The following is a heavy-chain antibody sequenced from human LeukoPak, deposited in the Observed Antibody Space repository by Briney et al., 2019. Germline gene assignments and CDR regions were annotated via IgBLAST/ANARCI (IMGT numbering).Heavy chain of an antibody. D-gene: IGHD2-15*01. V-gene: IGHV1-2*04. Sequence: ASMKVSCKASGYTFTGYYMHWVRQAPGQGLEWMGWINPNSGGTNYAQKFQGWVTMTRDTPISTAYMELSRLRSDDTAVYYCARDQAVGPDYYYYGMDVWGQGTTVTVSS. CDR2: INPNSGGT. CDR3: ARDQAVGPDYYYYGMDV. CDR1: GYTFTGYY. J-gene: IGHJ6*02.